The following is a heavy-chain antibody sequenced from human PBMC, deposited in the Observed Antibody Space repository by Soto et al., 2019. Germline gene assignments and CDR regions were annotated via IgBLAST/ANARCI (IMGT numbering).Heavy chain of an antibody. CDR3: ARQFYDSSAYSIAY. V-gene: IGHV4-39*01. J-gene: IGHJ4*02. CDR1: GGSISSSSYY. D-gene: IGHD3-22*01. CDR2: IYYSGST. Sequence: QLQLQESGPGLVKPSETLSLTCTVSGGSISSSSYYWGWIRQPPGKVLEWIGSIYYSGSTYYNPSLKRRAPISVDTSKNHFSLKLSSVTAADTAVYYCARQFYDSSAYSIAYWGQGTLVTVSS.